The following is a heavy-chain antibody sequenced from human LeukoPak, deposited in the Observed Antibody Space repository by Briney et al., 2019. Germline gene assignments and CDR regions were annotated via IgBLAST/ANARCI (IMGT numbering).Heavy chain of an antibody. CDR1: GFTVSTNF. D-gene: IGHD3-3*01. J-gene: IGHJ4*02. CDR2: INHSGST. Sequence: GSLGLSCAVSGFTVSTNFLNWVRQAPGKGLEWIGEINHSGSTNYNPSLKSRVTISVDTSKNQFSLKLSSVTAADTAVYYCASLPPRYYDFWSGYYPPAYWGQGTLVTVSS. CDR3: ASLPPRYYDFWSGYYPPAY. V-gene: IGHV4-34*01.